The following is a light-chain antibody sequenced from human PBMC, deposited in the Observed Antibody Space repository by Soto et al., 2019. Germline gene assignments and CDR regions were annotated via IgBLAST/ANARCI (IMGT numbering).Light chain of an antibody. Sequence: QSVLTQPASVSGSPGQSITISCTGTSSDVGGYNYVSWYQQHPGKAPKLIIYEVTNRPSGISYRFSGSKSGNTASLTISGLQAEDEADYYCSSHSSSNTLVFGTGTKLTVL. V-gene: IGLV2-14*01. CDR2: EVT. CDR1: SSDVGGYNY. J-gene: IGLJ1*01. CDR3: SSHSSSNTLV.